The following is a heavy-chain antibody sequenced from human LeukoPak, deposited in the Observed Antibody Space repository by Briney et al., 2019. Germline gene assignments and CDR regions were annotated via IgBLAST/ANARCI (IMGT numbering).Heavy chain of an antibody. V-gene: IGHV1-2*02. CDR1: GYTFTTYY. CDR3: ARDPSNRYYTDV. Sequence: ASVKVSCKPSGYTFTTYYVHWVRQAPGQGLEWMGWINPKNGGTYYAQKFQGRFTMTRDTSINTAYMELSGLTSDDTAVYYCARDPSNRYYTDVWGIGTTVTVSS. CDR2: INPKNGGT. D-gene: IGHD1-14*01. J-gene: IGHJ6*03.